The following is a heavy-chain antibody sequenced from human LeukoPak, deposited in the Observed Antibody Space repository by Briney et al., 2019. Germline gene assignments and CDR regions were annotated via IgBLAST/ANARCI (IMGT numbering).Heavy chain of an antibody. CDR2: ISGSGGST. D-gene: IGHD3-3*01. CDR1: GFTFSSYA. J-gene: IGHJ5*02. V-gene: IGHV3-23*01. CDR3: AKSPAYDSVLFT. Sequence: GGSLGLSCAASGFTFSSYAMSWVRQAPGKGLEWVSAISGSGGSTYYADSVKGRFTISRDNSKNTLYLQMNSLRAEDTAVYYCAKSPAYDSVLFTWGQGTLVTVSS.